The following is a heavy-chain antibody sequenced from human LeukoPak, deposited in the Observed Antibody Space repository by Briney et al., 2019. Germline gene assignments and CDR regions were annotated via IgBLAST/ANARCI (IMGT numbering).Heavy chain of an antibody. J-gene: IGHJ4*02. CDR1: GYTFTSYA. CDR3: ARGPKYGDYVQNDY. CDR2: ISAYNGST. D-gene: IGHD4-17*01. Sequence: ASVKVSCKASGYTFTSYAMHWVRQAPGQRLEWMGWISAYNGSTNYAQKLQGRVTMTTDTSTSTAYMELSSLRSEDTAVYYCARGPKYGDYVQNDYWGQGTLVTVSS. V-gene: IGHV1-3*01.